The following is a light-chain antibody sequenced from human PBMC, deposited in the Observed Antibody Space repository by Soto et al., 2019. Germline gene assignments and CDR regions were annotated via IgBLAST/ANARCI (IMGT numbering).Light chain of an antibody. J-gene: IGLJ3*02. CDR3: SSYAASNNFYFV. CDR2: EVT. Sequence: QSALTQPPSASGYPGQSVTISCTGTSSDVGGYNYVSWYQQYPGRAPKLMIYEVTKRPSGVPDRLSGSKSGNTASLTVSGLQAEDEADYYCSSYAASNNFYFVFGGGTKLTVL. V-gene: IGLV2-8*01. CDR1: SSDVGGYNY.